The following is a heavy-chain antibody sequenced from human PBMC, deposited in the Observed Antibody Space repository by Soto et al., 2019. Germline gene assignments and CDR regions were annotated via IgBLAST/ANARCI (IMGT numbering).Heavy chain of an antibody. Sequence: SVKVSCKASGYTFTYRYLHWVRQAPGQALEWMGWITPFNGNTNYAQKFQDRVTITRDRSMSTAYMELSSLRSEDTAMYYCVGGEYQLLWASWGQGTLVTVSS. CDR1: GYTFTYRY. CDR3: VGGEYQLLWAS. CDR2: ITPFNGNT. V-gene: IGHV1-45*02. D-gene: IGHD2-2*01. J-gene: IGHJ4*02.